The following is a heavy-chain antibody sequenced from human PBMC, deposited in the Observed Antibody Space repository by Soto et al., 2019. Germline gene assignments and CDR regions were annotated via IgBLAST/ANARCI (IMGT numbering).Heavy chain of an antibody. D-gene: IGHD3-16*01. CDR1: GGTFSSYS. V-gene: IGHV1-69*01. CDR3: ARPFQSWPGGWYFDL. Sequence: QVQLVQSGAEVKKPGSSVKVSCKASGGTFSSYSINWVRQAPGQGLEWMGGIIPIFGTANYAQKFQGRVTLTGDESTSTAHMELGSLRNEDTAGYYCARPFQSWPGGWYFDLWGRGTLVTVSS. CDR2: IIPIFGTA. J-gene: IGHJ2*01.